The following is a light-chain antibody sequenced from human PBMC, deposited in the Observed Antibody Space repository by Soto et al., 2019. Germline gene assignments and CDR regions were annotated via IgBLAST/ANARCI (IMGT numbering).Light chain of an antibody. CDR2: HAS. J-gene: IGKJ1*01. V-gene: IGKV3-11*01. Sequence: EVVLTQSPAALSLSPGERATLSCRASQSVSIYLAWYQQKPGQAPRLLIYHASNRATGIPARFSGSGSGTDFTLTISSLDPEDSAVYYCQQRGSTFGQGTKVEIK. CDR3: QQRGST. CDR1: QSVSIY.